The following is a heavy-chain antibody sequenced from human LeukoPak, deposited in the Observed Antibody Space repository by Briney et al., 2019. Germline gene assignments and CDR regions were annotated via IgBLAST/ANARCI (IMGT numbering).Heavy chain of an antibody. D-gene: IGHD1-26*01. CDR2: IYYSGNT. CDR1: GGSISTSNYY. J-gene: IGHJ3*01. CDR3: AHFKGGSFDF. Sequence: SETLSLTCTVSGGSISTSNYYWGWIRQPPGKGLEWIGSIYYSGNTYYNPSLKSRVTISVDTSKNQFSLKLTSVTAADTAVYYCAHFKGGSFDFWGQGTMVTVSS. V-gene: IGHV4-39*01.